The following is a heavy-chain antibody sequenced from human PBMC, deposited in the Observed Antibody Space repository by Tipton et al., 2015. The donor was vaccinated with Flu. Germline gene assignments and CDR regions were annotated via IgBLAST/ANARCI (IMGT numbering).Heavy chain of an antibody. CDR2: INPSEGNT. V-gene: IGHV1-46*02. J-gene: IGHJ6*02. D-gene: IGHD6-13*01. CDR1: GYTFDDYF. Sequence: QLVQSGAEVKKPGASVKVSCKASGYTFDDYFIHWVRQAPGQGLEWMGIINPSEGNTSNAQKFQGRVTMTSDTSTSTVYMELSSMGSEDTAVYYCVRRKGIASREGMDVWGLRTTVTASS. CDR3: VRRKGIASREGMDV.